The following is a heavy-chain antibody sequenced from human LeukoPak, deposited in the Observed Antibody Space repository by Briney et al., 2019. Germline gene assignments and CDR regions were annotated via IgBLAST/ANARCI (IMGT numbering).Heavy chain of an antibody. CDR3: ASATTVTSYYDFWSGSYDAFDI. J-gene: IGHJ3*02. V-gene: IGHV3-21*01. D-gene: IGHD3-3*01. CDR2: ISSSNSYI. Sequence: GGSLRLSCAASGFTFSSYSMNWVRQAPGKGLEWVSSISSSNSYIYYADSVKGRFTISRDNAKNSLYLQMNSLRAEDTAVYYCASATTVTSYYDFWSGSYDAFDIWGQGTVVTVSS. CDR1: GFTFSSYS.